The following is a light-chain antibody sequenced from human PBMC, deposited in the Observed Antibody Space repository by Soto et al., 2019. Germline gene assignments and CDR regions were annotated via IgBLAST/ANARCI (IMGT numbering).Light chain of an antibody. CDR3: VHAVTAPRT. CDR1: QSLLHSNGNIY. Sequence: DIVLTQSPLSLPVTPGEPASISCRSSQSLLHSNGNIYLDWYLQKPGQSPQLLIYLGSIRASGVPDRFSGSGSGTDFTLKISRVEAEDVGVYSRVHAVTAPRTFGKGNKVEIK. CDR2: LGS. J-gene: IGKJ1*01. V-gene: IGKV2-28*01.